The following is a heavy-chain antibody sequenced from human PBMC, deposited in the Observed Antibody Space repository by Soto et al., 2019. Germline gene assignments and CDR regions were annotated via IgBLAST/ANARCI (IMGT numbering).Heavy chain of an antibody. Sequence: GGSLRLSCAASGFTFSSYDMHWVRQATGKGLEWVSAIGTAGDTYYPGSVKGRFTISREKAKNSLYLQMNSLRAGDTAVYYCARARRFDYGDYVEGGDAFDIWGQGTMVTVSS. J-gene: IGHJ3*02. CDR1: GFTFSSYD. V-gene: IGHV3-13*01. D-gene: IGHD4-17*01. CDR3: ARARRFDYGDYVEGGDAFDI. CDR2: IGTAGDT.